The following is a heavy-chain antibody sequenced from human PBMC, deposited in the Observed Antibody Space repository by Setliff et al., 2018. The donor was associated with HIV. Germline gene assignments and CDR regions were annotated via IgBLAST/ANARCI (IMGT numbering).Heavy chain of an antibody. CDR1: GGSISSYY. D-gene: IGHD3-10*01. Sequence: PSETLSLTCTVSGGSISSYYWSWIRQPPGKGLEWIGYIYYSGSTNYNPSLKSRVTISVDTSKNQFSLKLSSVTAADTAVYYCARHINYYGSGRFAHWFDPWGQGTLVTVSS. CDR3: ARHINYYGSGRFAHWFDP. J-gene: IGHJ5*02. V-gene: IGHV4-59*01. CDR2: IYYSGST.